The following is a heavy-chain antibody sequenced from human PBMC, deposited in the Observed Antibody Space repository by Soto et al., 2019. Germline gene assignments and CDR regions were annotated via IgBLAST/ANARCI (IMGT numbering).Heavy chain of an antibody. V-gene: IGHV4-39*01. CDR3: ASDSQFDRGSHSYLDV. CDR2: IYYSVDT. D-gene: IGHD1-26*01. Sequence: SETLSLTCTVSGGSISSGSYYWGWIRQPPGKGLEWIGSIYYSVDTYFNPSLKSRVTISVDTSKNQFSLKLRSVTAADTAVYYCASDSQFDRGSHSYLDVWGQGTLVTVSS. J-gene: IGHJ4*02. CDR1: GGSISSGSYY.